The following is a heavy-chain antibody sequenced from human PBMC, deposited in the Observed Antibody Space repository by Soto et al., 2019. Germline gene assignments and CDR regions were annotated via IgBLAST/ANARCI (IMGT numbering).Heavy chain of an antibody. CDR2: IYYSGST. CDR3: ARSGKGGYFDY. V-gene: IGHV4-31*03. D-gene: IGHD2-15*01. CDR1: GGSISSGGYY. Sequence: SETLSLTCTVSGGSISSGGYYWSWIRQHPGKGLEWIGYIYYSGSTYYNPSPKSRVTISVDTSKNQFSLKLSSVTAADTAVYYCARSGKGGYFDYWGQGTLVTVSS. J-gene: IGHJ4*02.